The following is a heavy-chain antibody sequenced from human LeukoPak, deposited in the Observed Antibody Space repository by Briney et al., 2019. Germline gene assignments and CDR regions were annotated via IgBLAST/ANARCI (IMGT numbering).Heavy chain of an antibody. CDR3: ARNRGGPSIVATIIGGFDY. Sequence: SETLSLTCTVSGYSISSGYYWGWIRQPPGKGLVWIGSIYHSGSTYYNPSLKSRVTISVDTSKNQFSLKLSSVTAADTAVYYCARNRGGPSIVATIIGGFDYWGQGTLVTVSS. D-gene: IGHD5-12*01. CDR2: IYHSGST. J-gene: IGHJ4*02. CDR1: GYSISSGYY. V-gene: IGHV4-38-2*02.